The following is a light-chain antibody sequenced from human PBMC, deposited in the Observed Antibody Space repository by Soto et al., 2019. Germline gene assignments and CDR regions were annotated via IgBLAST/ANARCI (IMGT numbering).Light chain of an antibody. CDR3: QQFNSFLYT. V-gene: IGKV1-5*03. Sequence: DIQMTQSPSTLSASVGDRVIITCRASQSIGDWLAWYQQKPGKAPKLLIYKASSLESGVPSRFSGSGSGTEFTLSISSLQHDDFETYYCQQFNSFLYTFGQGTKVDIK. J-gene: IGKJ2*01. CDR2: KAS. CDR1: QSIGDW.